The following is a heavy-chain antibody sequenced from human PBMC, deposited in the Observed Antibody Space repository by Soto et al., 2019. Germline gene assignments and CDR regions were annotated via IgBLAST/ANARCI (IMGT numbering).Heavy chain of an antibody. CDR2: MNPNSGNT. J-gene: IGHJ4*02. D-gene: IGHD3-10*01. Sequence: ASVKVSCKASGYTFTSYDINWVRQATGQGLEWMGWMNPNSGNTGYAQKFQGRVTMTRNTSISTAYMELNSLRVEDTAVYYCARAYGSGSLSGYWGQGTLVTVSS. CDR3: ARAYGSGSLSGY. CDR1: GYTFTSYD. V-gene: IGHV1-8*01.